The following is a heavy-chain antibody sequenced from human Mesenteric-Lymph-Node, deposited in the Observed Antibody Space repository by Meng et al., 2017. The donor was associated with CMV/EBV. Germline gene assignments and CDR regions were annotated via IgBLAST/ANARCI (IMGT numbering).Heavy chain of an antibody. D-gene: IGHD2-2*01. V-gene: IGHV3-30*04. CDR3: ARLGYCSSTTCYAPYYYYGMDV. CDR1: GFTFSTYD. CDR2: ISYDENNI. J-gene: IGHJ6*02. Sequence: GGSLRLSCAASGFTFSTYDMHWVRQAPGKGLEWVTIISYDENNIFYADSVKGRFTISRDNSENTLYLEMKSLRAEDTAVYYCARLGYCSSTTCYAPYYYYGMDVWGQGTTVTVSS.